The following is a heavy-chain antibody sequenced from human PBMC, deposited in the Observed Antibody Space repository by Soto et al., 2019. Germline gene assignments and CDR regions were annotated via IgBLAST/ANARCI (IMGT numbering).Heavy chain of an antibody. Sequence: QVQLVQSGAEVKKPGSSVKVSCKASGGTFSSYAISWVRQAPGQGLEWMGGIIPIFGTANYAQKFQGRVTITADKSTSPAYMELSSLRSGDPAVYYCAKDGMPAPFRILGYYYGMDVGGQGTTVTVSS. CDR3: AKDGMPAPFRILGYYYGMDV. V-gene: IGHV1-69*06. J-gene: IGHJ6*02. D-gene: IGHD2-15*01. CDR2: IIPIFGTA. CDR1: GGTFSSYA.